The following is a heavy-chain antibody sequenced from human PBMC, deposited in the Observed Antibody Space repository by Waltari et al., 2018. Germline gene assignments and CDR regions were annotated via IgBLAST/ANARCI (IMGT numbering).Heavy chain of an antibody. CDR2: SNPNSGGT. D-gene: IGHD3-22*01. J-gene: IGHJ6*03. CDR3: ARVGYDSSGYYNYYYYMDV. Sequence: QVQLVQSGAEVKKPGASVKVSCKASGYTFTGYYMHWVRQAPGQGLEWMGRSNPNSGGTNYAQKFQGRGTMTRDTSISTAYMELSRLRSDDTAVYYCARVGYDSSGYYNYYYYMDVWGKGTTVTVSS. V-gene: IGHV1-2*06. CDR1: GYTFTGYY.